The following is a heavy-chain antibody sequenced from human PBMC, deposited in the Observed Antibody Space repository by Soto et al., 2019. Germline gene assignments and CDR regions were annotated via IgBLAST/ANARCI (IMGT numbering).Heavy chain of an antibody. CDR2: INPNSGGT. CDR1: GYTFTGYY. CDR3: ARRIQPEAAFDI. D-gene: IGHD5-18*01. Sequence: GASVKVSCKGSGYTFTGYYMHWVRQAPGQGLEWMGWINPNSGGTNYAQKFQGWVAMTRDTSISTAYMELSRLRSDDTAVYYCARRIQPEAAFDIWGQGTMVTVSS. J-gene: IGHJ3*02. V-gene: IGHV1-2*04.